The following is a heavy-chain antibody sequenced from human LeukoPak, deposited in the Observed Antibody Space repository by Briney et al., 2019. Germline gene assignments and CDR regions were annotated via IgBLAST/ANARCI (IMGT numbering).Heavy chain of an antibody. V-gene: IGHV3-74*01. CDR3: ARAGFFGSVAVACYYYYGMDV. CDR1: GFTFSSYW. Sequence: QPGGSLRLSCAASGFTFSSYWMHWVRQAPGKGLVWVSRINSDGSSTSYADSVKGRFTISRDNAKNTLYLQMNSLRAEDTAVYYCARAGFFGSVAVACYYYYGMDVWGQGTTVTVSS. CDR2: INSDGSST. J-gene: IGHJ6*02. D-gene: IGHD6-19*01.